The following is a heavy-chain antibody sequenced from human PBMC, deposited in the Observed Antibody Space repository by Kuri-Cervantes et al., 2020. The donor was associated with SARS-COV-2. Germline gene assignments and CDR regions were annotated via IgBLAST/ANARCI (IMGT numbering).Heavy chain of an antibody. CDR1: GFTFDNFA. Sequence: GESLKISCAASGFTFDNFAMHWARQAPGKGLEWVAVISYDGSNKNYADSVKGRFTVSRDNSKNTLYLQMNSLRAGDTAVYYCAREKLAGYYYYYMDVWGKGTTVTVSS. CDR3: AREKLAGYYYYYMDV. CDR2: ISYDGSNK. V-gene: IGHV3-30-3*01. J-gene: IGHJ6*03. D-gene: IGHD1-1*01.